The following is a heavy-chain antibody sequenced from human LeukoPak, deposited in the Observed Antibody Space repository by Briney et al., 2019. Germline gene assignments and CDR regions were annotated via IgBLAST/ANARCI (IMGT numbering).Heavy chain of an antibody. J-gene: IGHJ4*02. Sequence: PSETLSLTCTVSGGSISSSSYYWGWIRQPPGKGLEWIGSIYYSGSTCYNPSLKSRVTISVDTSKNQFSLKLSSVTAADTAVYYCARTSSGWYWLTLSTIGNFDYWGQGTLVTVSS. V-gene: IGHV4-39*07. D-gene: IGHD6-19*01. CDR1: GGSISSSSYY. CDR3: ARTSSGWYWLTLSTIGNFDY. CDR2: IYYSGST.